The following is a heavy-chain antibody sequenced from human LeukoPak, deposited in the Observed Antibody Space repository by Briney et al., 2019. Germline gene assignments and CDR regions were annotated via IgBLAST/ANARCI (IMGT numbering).Heavy chain of an antibody. V-gene: IGHV3-30*03. J-gene: IGHJ6*02. CDR1: GFTFSSYG. Sequence: PGRSLRLSCAASGFTFSSYGMHWVRQAPGKGLEWVAVISYDGSNKYYADSVKGRFTISRDNSKNTLYLQMNSLRAEDTAVYYCARDHGALWFGDRPYYYYGMDVWGQGTTVTVSS. CDR2: ISYDGSNK. CDR3: ARDHGALWFGDRPYYYYGMDV. D-gene: IGHD3-10*01.